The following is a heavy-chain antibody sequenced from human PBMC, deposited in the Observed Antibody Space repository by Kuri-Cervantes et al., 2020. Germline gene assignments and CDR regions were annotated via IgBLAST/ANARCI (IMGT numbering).Heavy chain of an antibody. CDR1: GFPFSNYA. D-gene: IGHD3-16*01. CDR2: IGVNGGTT. Sequence: GESLKISCAASGFPFSNYAMTWVRQAPGRGLEWVSSIGVNGGTTKYSDSVKGRFTISRDNAKNSLYLQMNSLRAEDTAVYYCARGLEDVWGSYPDYWGQGTLVTVSS. CDR3: ARGLEDVWGSYPDY. V-gene: IGHV3-23*01. J-gene: IGHJ4*02.